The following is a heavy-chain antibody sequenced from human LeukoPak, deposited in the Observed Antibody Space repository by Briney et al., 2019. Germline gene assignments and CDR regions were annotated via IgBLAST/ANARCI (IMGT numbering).Heavy chain of an antibody. CDR1: GFTFSSYW. V-gene: IGHV3-74*01. CDR2: INSDGSST. D-gene: IGHD3-22*01. J-gene: IGHJ4*02. CDR3: ARGGSSGYPDY. Sequence: PGGSLRLSCAASGFTFSSYWMHWVRQAPGKGLVRVSRINSDGSSTSYADSVKGRFTISRDNAKNTLYLQMNSLRAEDTAVYYCARGGSSGYPDYWGQGTLVTVSS.